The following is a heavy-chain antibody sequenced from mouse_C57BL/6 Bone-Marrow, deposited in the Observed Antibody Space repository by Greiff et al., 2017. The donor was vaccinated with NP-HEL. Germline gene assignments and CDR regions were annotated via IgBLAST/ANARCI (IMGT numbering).Heavy chain of an antibody. CDR2: IDPSASYT. CDR1: GYTFTSYW. CDR3: ERGGYYGSSYWFAY. D-gene: IGHD1-1*01. J-gene: IGHJ3*01. V-gene: IGHV1-69*01. Sequence: QVQLKQPGAELVMPGASVKLSCKASGYTFTSYWMHWVKQRPGQGLEWIGEIDPSASYTNYNQKFKGKSTLTVDKSSSTAYMQLSSLTSEDSAVYYGERGGYYGSSYWFAYWGQGTLVTVSA.